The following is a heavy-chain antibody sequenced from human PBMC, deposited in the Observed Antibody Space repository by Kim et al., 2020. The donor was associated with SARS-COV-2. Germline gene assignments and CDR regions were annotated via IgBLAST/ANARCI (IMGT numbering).Heavy chain of an antibody. D-gene: IGHD3-3*01. J-gene: IGHJ4*02. CDR3: ARGRITIFGVVTEFDY. Sequence: SIKSRGTLSVDTAKNQFSLKLSSVTAADTAVYYCARGRITIFGVVTEFDYWGQGTLVTVSS. V-gene: IGHV4-31*02.